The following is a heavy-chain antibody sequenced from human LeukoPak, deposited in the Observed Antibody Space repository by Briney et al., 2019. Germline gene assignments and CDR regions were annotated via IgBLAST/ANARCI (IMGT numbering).Heavy chain of an antibody. J-gene: IGHJ4*02. V-gene: IGHV3-23*01. CDR1: GFTFSSSA. D-gene: IGHD6-19*01. CDR3: ARAVAGRLDY. Sequence: GGSLRLSCAASGFTFSSSAMNWARQAPGKGLEWVAAIFGSGGSAYYADSVKGRFTVSRDNSRNTLYLQMNSLRAEDTAVYYCARAVAGRLDYWGQGTLVTVSS. CDR2: IFGSGGSA.